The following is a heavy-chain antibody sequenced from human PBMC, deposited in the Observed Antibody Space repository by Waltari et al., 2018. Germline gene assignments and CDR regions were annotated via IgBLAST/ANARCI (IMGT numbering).Heavy chain of an antibody. CDR3: AREYCGGECRLFDH. V-gene: IGHV1-2*02. J-gene: IGHJ4*02. CDR1: SGAITDHY. D-gene: IGHD2-21*01. CDR2: INPNGGAT. Sequence: VQSGAEVMKPGASVKVSCRVASGAITDHYIHWVRQAPGQGLEWMGWINPNGGATNYAQRFQGRITLTWDTSISTAYMEFRSLTSADTAVYFCAREYCGGECRLFDHWGPGTLVTVSS.